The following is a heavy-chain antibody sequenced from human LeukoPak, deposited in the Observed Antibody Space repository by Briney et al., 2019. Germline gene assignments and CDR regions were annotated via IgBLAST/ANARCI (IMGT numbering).Heavy chain of an antibody. CDR2: IKRKSDGGTP. Sequence: GGSLRLSCAASGFTFSNAWMSGVRQAPGKGLEWVGRIKRKSDGGTPDNAAPGKGRFIISRDDSKNTLYLQMTSLKTEDTAVYYCATDLGGYYSGSGTYWGSLDYWGQGTVVTVSS. V-gene: IGHV3-15*01. CDR3: ATDLGGYYSGSGTYWGSLDY. CDR1: GFTFSNAW. D-gene: IGHD3-10*01. J-gene: IGHJ4*02.